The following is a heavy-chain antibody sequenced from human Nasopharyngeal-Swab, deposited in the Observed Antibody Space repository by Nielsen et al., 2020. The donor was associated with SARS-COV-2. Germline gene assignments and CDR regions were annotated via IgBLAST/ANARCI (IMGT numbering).Heavy chain of an antibody. Sequence: GGSLRLSCAASGFTFDDYAMHWVRQAPGKGLEWVSGISWNSGSIGYADSVKGRFTISRDNAKNSLYLQMNSLRAEDTALYYCAKDECSGTSCSGYFQHWGQGTLVTVSS. CDR3: AKDECSGTSCSGYFQH. J-gene: IGHJ1*01. CDR1: GFTFDDYA. V-gene: IGHV3-9*01. D-gene: IGHD2-2*01. CDR2: ISWNSGSI.